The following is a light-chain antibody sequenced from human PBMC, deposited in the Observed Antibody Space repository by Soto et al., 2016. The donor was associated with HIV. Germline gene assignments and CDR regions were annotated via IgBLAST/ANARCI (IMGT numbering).Light chain of an antibody. V-gene: IGKV1-5*03. CDR3: QQYDTYSYT. Sequence: DIQMTQSPSTLSASVGDRVTITCRASQTINRWLAWYQQKPGKAPKLLIYTTSNLESGVPSRFSGRGSGTEFTLTISSLLPDDSATYYCQQYDTYSYTFGQETKLEI. J-gene: IGKJ2*01. CDR2: TTS. CDR1: QTINRW.